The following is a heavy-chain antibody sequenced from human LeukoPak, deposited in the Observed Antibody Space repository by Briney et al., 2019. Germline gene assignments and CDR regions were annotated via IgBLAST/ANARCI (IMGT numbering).Heavy chain of an antibody. Sequence: PSETLSLTCAVSGGSISSGGYSWSWIRQPPGKGLEWIGYIYHSGSTYYNPSLKSRVTISVDRSKNQFSLKLSSVTAAGTAVYYCARGIYCSGGSCYYFDYWGQGTLVTVSS. V-gene: IGHV4-30-2*01. J-gene: IGHJ4*02. CDR2: IYHSGST. D-gene: IGHD2-15*01. CDR3: ARGIYCSGGSCYYFDY. CDR1: GGSISSGGYS.